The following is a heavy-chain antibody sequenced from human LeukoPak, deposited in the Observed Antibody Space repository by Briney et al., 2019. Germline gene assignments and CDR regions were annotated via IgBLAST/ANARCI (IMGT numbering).Heavy chain of an antibody. CDR2: IYSDDTT. Sequence: GGSLRLSCAASGFTVSSNYMTWVRQAPGKGLEWVSVIYSDDTTYHADSVKGRFTISRDNAKNSLYLQLNSLRAEDTAVYYCASGSPPDYWGQGTLVTVSS. D-gene: IGHD2-15*01. V-gene: IGHV3-53*01. CDR3: ASGSPPDY. CDR1: GFTVSSNY. J-gene: IGHJ4*02.